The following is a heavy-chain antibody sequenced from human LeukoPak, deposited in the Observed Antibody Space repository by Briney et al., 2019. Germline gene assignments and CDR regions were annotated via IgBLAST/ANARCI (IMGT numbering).Heavy chain of an antibody. CDR2: IIPLFGTA. V-gene: IGHV1-69*13. CDR1: GGTFSTYA. CDR3: ARGSRFLDVVLVPATIGWFDP. D-gene: IGHD2-2*01. J-gene: IGHJ5*02. Sequence: SVMVSCKASGGTFSTYAISWVRQAPGQGLEWLGGIIPLFGTADYAQKFQGRVTTTADESTSTAYMELSSLRSEDTAVYYCARGSRFLDVVLVPATIGWFDPWGQGTLVTVSS.